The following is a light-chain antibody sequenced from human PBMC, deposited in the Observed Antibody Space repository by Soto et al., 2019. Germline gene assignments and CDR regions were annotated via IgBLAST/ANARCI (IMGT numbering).Light chain of an antibody. CDR3: LRHSDYPLT. V-gene: IGKV1-17*01. CDR1: QGIGNG. Sequence: DIQMTQSPSSLAASVGDRVTITCRAIQGIGNGLSWFQQKPGKATTRQIYAASTLQSWVQSRFSGSGSGTEFTLTISRLQHEDCATYCCLRHSDYPLTVGQGPRLETK. CDR2: AAS. J-gene: IGKJ5*01.